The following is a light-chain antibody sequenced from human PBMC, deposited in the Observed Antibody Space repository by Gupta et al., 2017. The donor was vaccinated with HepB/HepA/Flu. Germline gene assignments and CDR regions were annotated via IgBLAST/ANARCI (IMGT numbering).Light chain of an antibody. Sequence: QSVLTQPPSASGTPGQRVTISCSGSSSNIGSNSVYWYQQFPGAAPKRLIYRNNHRPSGVPDRFSGSKSGTSASLAISGLRSEDEADYHCAAWDDSLNGPLFGGGTKLTVL. CDR1: SSNIGSNS. CDR2: RNN. J-gene: IGLJ2*01. CDR3: AAWDDSLNGPL. V-gene: IGLV1-47*01.